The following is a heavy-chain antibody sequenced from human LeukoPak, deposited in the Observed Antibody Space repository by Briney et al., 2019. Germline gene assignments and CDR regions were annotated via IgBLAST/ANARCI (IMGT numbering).Heavy chain of an antibody. CDR3: ARDLRSGYYYGNFDY. Sequence: GGSLRLSCAASGFTFSSYAMHWVRQAPGKGLEWVAVISYDGSNKYYADSVKGRFTISRDNSKNTLYLQMNSLRAEDTAVYYCARDLRSGYYYGNFDYWGQGTLVTVSS. V-gene: IGHV3-30-3*01. CDR2: ISYDGSNK. D-gene: IGHD3-22*01. J-gene: IGHJ4*02. CDR1: GFTFSSYA.